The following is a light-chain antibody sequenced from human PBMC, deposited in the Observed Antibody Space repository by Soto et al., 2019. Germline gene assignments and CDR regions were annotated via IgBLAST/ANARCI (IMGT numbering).Light chain of an antibody. CDR2: DVS. CDR1: SSDVGGYSY. V-gene: IGLV2-11*01. J-gene: IGLJ2*01. CDR3: CSYVGTYSLV. Sequence: QSVLTQPRSVSGSPGQSVTIYCTGTSSDVGGYSYVSWYQHHPGKVPKLMIYDVSQRPSGVPDRFSGSKSGNTASLTISGLQAEDEADYYCCSYVGTYSLVFGGGTKVTVL.